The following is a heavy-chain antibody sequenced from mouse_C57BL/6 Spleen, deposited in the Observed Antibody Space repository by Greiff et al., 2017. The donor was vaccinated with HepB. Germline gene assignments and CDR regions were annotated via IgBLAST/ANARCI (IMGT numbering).Heavy chain of an antibody. CDR2: IDPSDSYT. CDR1: GYTFTSYW. Sequence: VQLQQSGAELVKPGASVKLSCKASGYTFTSYWMQWVKQRPGQGLEWIGEIDPSDSYTNYNQKFKGKATLTVDTSSSTAYMQLSSLTSEDSAVYYWARRAFTTVVEGDYAMDYWGHGTSVTVSS. CDR3: ARRAFTTVVEGDYAMDY. V-gene: IGHV1-50*01. D-gene: IGHD1-1*01. J-gene: IGHJ4*01.